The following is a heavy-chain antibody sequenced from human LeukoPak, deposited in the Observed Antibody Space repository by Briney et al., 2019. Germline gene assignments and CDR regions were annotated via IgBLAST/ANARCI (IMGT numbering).Heavy chain of an antibody. D-gene: IGHD2-21*02. V-gene: IGHV4-34*01. J-gene: IGHJ4*02. CDR3: ASCGGDCYDEYDY. CDR1: GGSFSGYY. Sequence: SETLSLTCAVYGGSFSGYYWSWIRQPPGKGLEWIGEINHSGSTNYNPSLKSRVTISVDTSKNQFSLKLSSATAADTAVYYCASCGGDCYDEYDYWGQGTLVTVSS. CDR2: INHSGST.